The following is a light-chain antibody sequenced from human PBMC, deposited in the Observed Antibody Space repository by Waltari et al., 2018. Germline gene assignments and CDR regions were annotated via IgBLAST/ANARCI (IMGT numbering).Light chain of an antibody. CDR1: QNIRSS. J-gene: IGKJ3*01. CDR2: QAS. Sequence: TQMTQSPSSLSASVGDKVTITCRASQNIRSSLAWYQQIPGKAPRPLIYQASNLERGVPSRFSGSGYGADFTLTISSLQPEDFGTYFCQQFNSVPFTFGPGTKLDIK. CDR3: QQFNSVPFT. V-gene: IGKV1-13*02.